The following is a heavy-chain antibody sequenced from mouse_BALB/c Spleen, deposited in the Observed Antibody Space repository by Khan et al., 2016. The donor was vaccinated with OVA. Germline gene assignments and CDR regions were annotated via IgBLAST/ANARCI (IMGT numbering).Heavy chain of an antibody. D-gene: IGHD1-1*01. CDR2: ISYSGNT. CDR3: ARVYGGDFDY. J-gene: IGHJ2*01. Sequence: VQLKESGPGLVKPSQSLSLTCTVTGYSITTDYAWNWIRQFPGNKLEWMGFISYSGNTKYNPSLKSRISITRDTSKNQFFLQLKSVTTEETARYYCARVYGGDFDYWGQGTTLTVSS. CDR1: GYSITTDYA. V-gene: IGHV3-2*02.